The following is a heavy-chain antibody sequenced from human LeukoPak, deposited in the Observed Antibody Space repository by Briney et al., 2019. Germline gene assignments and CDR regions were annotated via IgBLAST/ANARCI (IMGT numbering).Heavy chain of an antibody. J-gene: IGHJ3*02. D-gene: IGHD3-22*01. CDR2: IIPVLGVS. CDR1: GDSFSNNV. V-gene: IGHV1-69*04. Sequence: GSSVKVSCKASGDSFSNNVITWVRLAPGQGLEWMGRIIPVLGVSSFARKFQGRVTITADKSTNTAHMELSRLESGDTAVYYCTREGVYAPDGSGYHRDAFDIWGQGTVVIVSS. CDR3: TREGVYAPDGSGYHRDAFDI.